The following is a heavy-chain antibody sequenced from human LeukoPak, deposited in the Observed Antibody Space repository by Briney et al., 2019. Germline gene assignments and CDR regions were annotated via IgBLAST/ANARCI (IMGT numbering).Heavy chain of an antibody. D-gene: IGHD5-12*01. Sequence: PGGSLRLSCAASGFSLTNFAMSWVRQAPGKGLEWLSLIIGSSGDTFYADSVKGRFTISRDNSRNRLYLQMNSLRAEDTALYYCAKGAYDYIEMGYFDYWGQGTLVIVSS. CDR2: IIGSSGDT. J-gene: IGHJ4*02. V-gene: IGHV3-23*01. CDR3: AKGAYDYIEMGYFDY. CDR1: GFSLTNFA.